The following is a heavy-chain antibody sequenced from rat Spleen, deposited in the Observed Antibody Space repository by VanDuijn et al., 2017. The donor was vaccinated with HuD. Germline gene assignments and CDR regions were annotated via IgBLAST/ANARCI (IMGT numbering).Heavy chain of an antibody. J-gene: IGHJ1*01. V-gene: IGHV5-29*01. CDR1: GFTFSNYY. CDR2: INYDGSNT. Sequence: EVQLVESGGGLVQPGRSLKLSCAASGFTFSNYYMAWVRQAPAKGLEWVASINYDGSNTYYRDSVKGRFTISRDNANITLFLQMDSLRSEDTATYYCARGFSGSHWYFDFWGPGTMVTVSS. D-gene: IGHD1-1*01. CDR3: ARGFSGSHWYFDF.